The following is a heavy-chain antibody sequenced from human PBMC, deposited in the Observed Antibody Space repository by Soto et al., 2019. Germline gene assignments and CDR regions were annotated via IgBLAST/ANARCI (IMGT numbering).Heavy chain of an antibody. D-gene: IGHD4-17*01. Sequence: SETLSLTCAVSGYSISSGYYWGWIRQPPGKGLEWIGSIHHSGSTHYNPSLKSRVIISVDTSKNQFSLKLSSVTAADTAVYYCGRENGDYDYYYYGMDVWGQGTTVTVSS. V-gene: IGHV4-38-2*01. J-gene: IGHJ6*02. CDR1: GYSISSGYY. CDR3: GRENGDYDYYYYGMDV. CDR2: IHHSGST.